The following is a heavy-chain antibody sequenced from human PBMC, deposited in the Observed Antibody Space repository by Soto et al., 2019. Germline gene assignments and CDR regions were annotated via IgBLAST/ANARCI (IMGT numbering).Heavy chain of an antibody. V-gene: IGHV1-18*01. CDR2: ISTYDGNT. CDR3: ARDRGRSCIGGTCPFDY. D-gene: IGHD2-15*01. Sequence: ASVKVSCKASGYSFTIYGITWVRQAPGQGLEWMGWISTYDGNTYYAQNFQGRVSMARDTSTSTAYMELRSLRSDDTAVYYCARDRGRSCIGGTCPFDYWGQGTLVTVSS. J-gene: IGHJ4*02. CDR1: GYSFTIYG.